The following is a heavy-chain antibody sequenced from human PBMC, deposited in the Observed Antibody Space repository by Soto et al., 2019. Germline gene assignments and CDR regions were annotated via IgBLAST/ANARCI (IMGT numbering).Heavy chain of an antibody. CDR1: GDSISNSRW. J-gene: IGHJ3*01. V-gene: IGHV4-4*02. CDR3: AASTGWYRREV. CDR2: IFHSGDT. D-gene: IGHD6-19*01. Sequence: QVQLQESGPGLVKPSGTLSLTCAVSGDSISNSRWWTWVRQPPGKGLECIGDIFHSGDTNYNPSLNRRVFISVEKSQIQFSLKVTSVSAALTAVYYCAASTGWYRREVWGQGTVVTVSS.